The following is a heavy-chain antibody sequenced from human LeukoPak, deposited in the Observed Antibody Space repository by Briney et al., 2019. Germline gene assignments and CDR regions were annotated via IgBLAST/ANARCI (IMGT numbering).Heavy chain of an antibody. V-gene: IGHV1-18*01. J-gene: IGHJ6*02. Sequence: ASVKVSCKASGYTFTSYGISWVRQAPGQGLEWMGWISAYNGNTNYAQKLQGRVTMTTDTSTSTAYMELRSLRSDDTAVYYCARVTYSNYVGYCYYYGMDVWGQGTTVTVSS. CDR3: ARVTYSNYVGYCYYYGMDV. CDR2: ISAYNGNT. D-gene: IGHD4-11*01. CDR1: GYTFTSYG.